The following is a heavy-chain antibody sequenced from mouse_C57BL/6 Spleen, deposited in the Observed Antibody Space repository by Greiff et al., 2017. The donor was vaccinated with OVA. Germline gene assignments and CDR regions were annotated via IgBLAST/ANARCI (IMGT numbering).Heavy chain of an antibody. CDR1: GYTFTSYW. D-gene: IGHD2-5*01. Sequence: QVQLKQPGPELVKPGASVTLSCKASGYTFTSYWMHWVKQRPGKGLEWIGTINPSNGGTNYNEKLKSKATLTVDKSYSTAYMQLRSLTSEDSAFYYCATTYYSNYETAYWGQGTLVTVSA. J-gene: IGHJ3*01. CDR3: ATTYYSNYETAY. V-gene: IGHV1-53*01. CDR2: INPSNGGT.